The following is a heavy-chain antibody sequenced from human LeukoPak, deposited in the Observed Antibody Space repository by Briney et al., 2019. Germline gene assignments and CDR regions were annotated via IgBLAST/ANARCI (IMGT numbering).Heavy chain of an antibody. CDR1: GFTLGSYA. Sequence: GGSLRLSCAGSGFTLGSYAMSWVRQTPGKGLEWVSAISGNGYNTYYADSVKGRFTISSESSGNTLYLQMHNLRAEDTAVYYCAKGVRLWFAFYFDYWGQGTLVTVSS. J-gene: IGHJ4*02. D-gene: IGHD3-10*01. V-gene: IGHV3-23*01. CDR3: AKGVRLWFAFYFDY. CDR2: ISGNGYNT.